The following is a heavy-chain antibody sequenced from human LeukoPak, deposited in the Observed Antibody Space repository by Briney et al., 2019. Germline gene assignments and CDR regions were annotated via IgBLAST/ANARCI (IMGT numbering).Heavy chain of an antibody. V-gene: IGHV4-4*07. J-gene: IGHJ6*02. CDR3: AREDIVSGHYYAMDV. CDR2: IYTSGST. D-gene: IGHD2-15*01. Sequence: SETLSLTCTVSGGSISSYYWSWIRQPAGKVLGWIGRIYTSGSTNYNPSLKSRVTMSVDTSKNQFSLKLSSMTAADTAVYYCAREDIVSGHYYAMDVWGQGTTVTVSS. CDR1: GGSISSYY.